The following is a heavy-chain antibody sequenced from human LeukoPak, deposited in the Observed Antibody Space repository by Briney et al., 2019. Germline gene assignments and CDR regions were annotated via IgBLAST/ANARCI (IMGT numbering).Heavy chain of an antibody. Sequence: GGSLRLSCAASGFTFDDYTMHWVRHAPGKGRGWVSLISWDGGSTYYADSVKGRFTISRDNAKNSLYLQMNSVRAEDTAVYYCAELGITMIGGVWGKGTTVTISS. CDR1: GFTFDDYT. V-gene: IGHV3-43*01. CDR2: ISWDGGST. CDR3: AELGITMIGGV. J-gene: IGHJ6*04. D-gene: IGHD3-10*02.